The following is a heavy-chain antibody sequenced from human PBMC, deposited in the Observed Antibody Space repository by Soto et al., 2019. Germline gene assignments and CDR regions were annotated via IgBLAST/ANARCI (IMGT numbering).Heavy chain of an antibody. V-gene: IGHV1-2*04. Sequence: GASVKVSCKASGYTFTGYYMHWVRQAPGQGLEWMGWINPNSGGTNYAQKFQGWVTMTRDTSISTAYMELSRLRSDDTAVYYCARASKVAAQGMDVWGQGTTVTVSS. J-gene: IGHJ6*02. CDR2: INPNSGGT. D-gene: IGHD2-15*01. CDR3: ARASKVAAQGMDV. CDR1: GYTFTGYY.